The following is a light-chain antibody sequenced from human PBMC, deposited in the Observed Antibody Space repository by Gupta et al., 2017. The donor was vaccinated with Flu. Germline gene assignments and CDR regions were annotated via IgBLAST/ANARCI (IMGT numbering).Light chain of an antibody. CDR3: RTWDNDLRGV. CDR1: NSNVGNNF. Sequence: KITISCSGSNSNVGNNFVSWYQQHPGKAPKLLIYDNNKRPSGIPYRFSGSKSGTSATLSITGLQAGDEADYYCRTWDNDLRGVFGGGTKLTVL. V-gene: IGLV1-51*01. J-gene: IGLJ3*02. CDR2: DNN.